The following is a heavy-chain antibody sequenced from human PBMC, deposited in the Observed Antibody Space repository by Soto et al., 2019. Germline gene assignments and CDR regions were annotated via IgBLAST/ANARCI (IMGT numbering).Heavy chain of an antibody. D-gene: IGHD3-3*01. CDR1: GGTFSSYA. J-gene: IGHJ6*02. CDR3: ARDHGYDFWSGYSPSMYGMDV. V-gene: IGHV1-69*06. CDR2: IIPIFGTA. Sequence: VQLVQSGAEVKKPGSSVKVSCKASGGTFSSYAISWVRQAPGQGLEWMGGIIPIFGTANYAQKFHGRVTITADKSTSTAYMELSSLRSEDTAVYYCARDHGYDFWSGYSPSMYGMDVWGQGTTVTVSS.